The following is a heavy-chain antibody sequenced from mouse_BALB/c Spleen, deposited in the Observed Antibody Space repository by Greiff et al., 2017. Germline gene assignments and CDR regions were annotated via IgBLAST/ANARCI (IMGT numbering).Heavy chain of an antibody. CDR2: INPGSGGT. J-gene: IGHJ1*01. CDR1: GYAFTNYL. D-gene: IGHD1-1*01. V-gene: IGHV1-54*01. CDR3: AREGGLTVWDFDV. Sequence: QVQLQQSGAELVRPGTSVKVSCKASGYAFTNYLIEWVKQRPGQGLEWIGVINPGSGGTNYNEKFKGKATLTADKSSSTAYMQLSSLTSDDSAVYFCAREGGLTVWDFDVWGAGTTVTVSS.